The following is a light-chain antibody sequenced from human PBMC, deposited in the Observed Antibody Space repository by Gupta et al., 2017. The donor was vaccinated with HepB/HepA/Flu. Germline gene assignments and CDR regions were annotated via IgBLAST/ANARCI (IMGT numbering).Light chain of an antibody. Sequence: ATRMTQSPSSFSASPGDIVTITCRASQDIGIALAWYQQKPGKAPNLLIHAASTLHSGVPSRFSGSGSGTEFTLTISRRQSEDFATFYCQHEDSYPRTFGQGTKVEVK. V-gene: IGKV1-8*01. CDR2: AAS. CDR3: QHEDSYPRT. J-gene: IGKJ1*01. CDR1: QDIGIA.